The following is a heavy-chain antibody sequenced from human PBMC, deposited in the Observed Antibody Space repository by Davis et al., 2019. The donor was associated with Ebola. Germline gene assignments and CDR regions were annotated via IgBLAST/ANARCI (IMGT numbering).Heavy chain of an antibody. Sequence: AASVKVSCKASGYTFTSYAMHWVRQAPGQRLEWMGWINAGNGNTKYSQKFQGRVTITRDTSASTAYMELSSLRSEDTAVYYCAREGTYYYGSGSNGYGMDVWGKGTTVTVSS. CDR2: INAGNGNT. J-gene: IGHJ6*04. CDR3: AREGTYYYGSGSNGYGMDV. V-gene: IGHV1-3*01. CDR1: GYTFTSYA. D-gene: IGHD3-10*01.